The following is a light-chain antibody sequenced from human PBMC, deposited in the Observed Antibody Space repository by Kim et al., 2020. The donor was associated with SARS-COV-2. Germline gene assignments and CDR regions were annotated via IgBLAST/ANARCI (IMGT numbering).Light chain of an antibody. CDR2: STS. CDR1: QSVSSIY. V-gene: IGKV3-20*01. CDR3: QQYGTSPWT. Sequence: SPGERAPLSCRASQSVSSIYFAWFQQKPGQAPRLLIFSTSSRAIGIPDRFSGSGSGTDFTLTISRLEPEDFAMYYCQQYGTSPWTFGQGTKVDIK. J-gene: IGKJ1*01.